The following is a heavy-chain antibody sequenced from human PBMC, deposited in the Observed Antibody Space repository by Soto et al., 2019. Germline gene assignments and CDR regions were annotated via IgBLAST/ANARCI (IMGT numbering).Heavy chain of an antibody. Sequence: SETLSLTCAVYGGSFSGYYWIWIRQPPGKGLEWIGEISHSGSTNYNPSLKSRVTISVDTSKNQFSLKLSSVTAADTAVYYCARGLGTIRYWGHATLVTVSS. CDR2: ISHSGST. V-gene: IGHV4-34*01. CDR3: ARGLGTIRY. J-gene: IGHJ4*01. CDR1: GGSFSGYY. D-gene: IGHD3-3*01.